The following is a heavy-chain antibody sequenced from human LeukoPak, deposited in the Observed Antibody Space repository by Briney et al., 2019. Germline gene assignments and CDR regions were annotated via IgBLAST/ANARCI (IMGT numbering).Heavy chain of an antibody. J-gene: IGHJ3*02. Sequence: GGSLRLSCAASGFTFSDYGMHWVRQAPGKGLEWVALISYDGSNKDYADSVKGRFTISRDNSENTLYLQMNSLRAEDTAVYYCARDLSGSLDAFDIWGQGTMVTVST. CDR1: GFTFSDYG. CDR3: ARDLSGSLDAFDI. CDR2: ISYDGSNK. D-gene: IGHD3-10*01. V-gene: IGHV3-30*03.